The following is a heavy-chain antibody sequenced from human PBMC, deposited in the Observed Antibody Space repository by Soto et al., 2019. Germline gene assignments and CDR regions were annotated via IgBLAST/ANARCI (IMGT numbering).Heavy chain of an antibody. J-gene: IGHJ4*02. CDR3: ATAEVDY. CDR1: GFTFGNSW. CDR2: MNSDGSST. Sequence: GGSLRHSCAASGFTFGNSWMHWVRQAPGEGLEWVSRMNSDGSSTNYADSVKGRFTVSRDNAKDTLYLQMNSLRAEDTAVYYCATAEVDYWGPGTLVTVSS. V-gene: IGHV3-74*01.